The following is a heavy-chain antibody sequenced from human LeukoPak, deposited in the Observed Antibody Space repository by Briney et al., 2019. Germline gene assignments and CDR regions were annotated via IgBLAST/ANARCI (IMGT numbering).Heavy chain of an antibody. V-gene: IGHV5-51*01. Sequence: GESLKISCKGSGYRFTSYWIGWVRQMPGKGLEWMGVIDPGDSNTRYSPSFQGQVTISADKSITTAYLQWSSLKASDTAMYYCARHRPYSSGWRHFDYWGQGTLVTVSS. CDR1: GYRFTSYW. CDR3: ARHRPYSSGWRHFDY. CDR2: IDPGDSNT. D-gene: IGHD6-19*01. J-gene: IGHJ4*02.